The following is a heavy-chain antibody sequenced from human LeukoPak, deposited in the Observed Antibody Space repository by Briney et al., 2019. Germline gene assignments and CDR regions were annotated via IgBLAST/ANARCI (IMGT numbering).Heavy chain of an antibody. CDR2: ISSSSSTI. CDR1: GFTFSSYS. J-gene: IGHJ4*02. Sequence: PGGSLRLSCAASGFTFSSYSMNWVRQAPGKGLEWVSYISSSSSTIYYADSVKGRFTISRDNAKNSLYLQMNRLRAEDTAVYYCARAARTYYDFWSGYSFDHWGQGTLVTVSS. D-gene: IGHD3-3*01. V-gene: IGHV3-48*01. CDR3: ARAARTYYDFWSGYSFDH.